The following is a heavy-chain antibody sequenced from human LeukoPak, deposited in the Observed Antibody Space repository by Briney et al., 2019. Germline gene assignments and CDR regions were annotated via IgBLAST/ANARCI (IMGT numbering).Heavy chain of an antibody. CDR2: IYPADSDT. V-gene: IGHV5-51*01. Sequence: ESLNISRQVSGYIFTHYWIGCVRQIPATGLDSMGIIYPADSDTSYSPSFQGQVTISADKSSSTVYLQWSSLKASDTAMYYCARQSRDGSKTRGYYFDYWGQGTLVTVSS. J-gene: IGHJ4*02. CDR1: GYIFTHYW. CDR3: ARQSRDGSKTRGYYFDY. D-gene: IGHD3-10*01.